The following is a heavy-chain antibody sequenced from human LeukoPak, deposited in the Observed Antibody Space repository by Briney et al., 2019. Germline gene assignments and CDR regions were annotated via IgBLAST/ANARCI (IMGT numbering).Heavy chain of an antibody. Sequence: GGSLRLSCAASGFTFSSYSMNWVRQAPGKGLEWVSSISSSSSYIYYADSVKGRFTISRDNAKNSLYLQMNSLRAEDTAVYYCARAYKFGASMDVWGQGTTVTVSS. J-gene: IGHJ6*02. CDR3: ARAYKFGASMDV. D-gene: IGHD3-10*01. V-gene: IGHV3-21*01. CDR1: GFTFSSYS. CDR2: ISSSSSYI.